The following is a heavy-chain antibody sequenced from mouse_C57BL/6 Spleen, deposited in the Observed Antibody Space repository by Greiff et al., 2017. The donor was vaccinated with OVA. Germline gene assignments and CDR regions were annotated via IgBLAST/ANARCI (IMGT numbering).Heavy chain of an antibody. V-gene: IGHV1-64*01. CDR1: GYTFTSYW. J-gene: IGHJ2*01. CDR3: AGRRDFDY. CDR2: IHPNSGST. D-gene: IGHD2-12*01. Sequence: VQLQQPGAELVKPGASVKLSCKASGYTFTSYWMHWVKQRPGQGLEWIGMIHPNSGSTNYNEKFKSKAPLTVDKSSSPAYMQLRSLPSADSAVYYCAGRRDFDYWGQGTTLTVSS.